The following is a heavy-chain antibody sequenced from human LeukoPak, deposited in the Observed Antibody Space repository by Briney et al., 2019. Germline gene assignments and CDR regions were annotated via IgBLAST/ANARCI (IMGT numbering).Heavy chain of an antibody. D-gene: IGHD3-10*01. Sequence: ASVKVSCKASGYTFTSYYMHWVRQAPGQGLEWMGWINPNSGGTNYAQKFQGRVTMTRDTSISTAYMELSRLRSDDTAVYYCARAGLQMVRGVRYYYYYMDVWGKGTTVTVSS. CDR1: GYTFTSYY. J-gene: IGHJ6*03. CDR3: ARAGLQMVRGVRYYYYYMDV. V-gene: IGHV1-2*02. CDR2: INPNSGGT.